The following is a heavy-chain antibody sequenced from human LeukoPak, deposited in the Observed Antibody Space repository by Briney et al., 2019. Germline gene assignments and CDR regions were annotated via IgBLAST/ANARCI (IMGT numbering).Heavy chain of an antibody. J-gene: IGHJ4*02. Sequence: GGSLRLSCAASGFTFSGYSMNWVRQAPGKGLEWVSGINWNGGSTGYADSVKGRFTISRDSAKNSLYLQMNSLRAEDTALYYCARIMLIRDYVWGSYPGSDYWGQGTLVTVSS. D-gene: IGHD3-16*02. CDR3: ARIMLIRDYVWGSYPGSDY. V-gene: IGHV3-20*04. CDR2: INWNGGST. CDR1: GFTFSGYS.